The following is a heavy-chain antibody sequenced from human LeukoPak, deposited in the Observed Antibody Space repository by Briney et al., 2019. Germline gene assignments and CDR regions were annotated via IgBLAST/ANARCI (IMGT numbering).Heavy chain of an antibody. Sequence: SETLFLTCTVSGGSISSSYYWGWIRQPPGKGLEWIGSIYYSGSTYYNPSLKSRVTISVDTSKNQFSLKLSSVTAADTAVYYCARIDDYGDHDYWGQGTLVTVSS. CDR3: ARIDDYGDHDY. CDR2: IYYSGST. CDR1: GGSISSSYY. D-gene: IGHD4-17*01. V-gene: IGHV4-39*07. J-gene: IGHJ4*02.